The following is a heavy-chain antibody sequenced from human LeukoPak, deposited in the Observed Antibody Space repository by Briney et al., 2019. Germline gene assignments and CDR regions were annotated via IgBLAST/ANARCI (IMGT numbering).Heavy chain of an antibody. J-gene: IGHJ3*02. D-gene: IGHD3-3*01. Sequence: SETLSLTCTVSGGTIRSDDYYWGWIRQPPGKGLEWIGSIYHNGDTYDGSSLNSRVTISIDTSKNQFSLMLTSVTAADTAVYSCARHRLEGDTFDIWGQGTMVTVS. CDR2: IYHNGDT. V-gene: IGHV4-39*01. CDR1: GGTIRSDDYY. CDR3: ARHRLEGDTFDI.